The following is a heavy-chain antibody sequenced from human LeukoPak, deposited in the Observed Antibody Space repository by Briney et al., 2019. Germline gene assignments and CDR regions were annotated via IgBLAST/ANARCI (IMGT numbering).Heavy chain of an antibody. V-gene: IGHV3-21*01. D-gene: IGHD3-22*01. Sequence: GGSLRLSCAASGFTFSSYDMNWVRQAPGKGLEWVSSISSSSSYIYYADSVKGRFTISRDNAKNSLYLQMNSLRAEDTAVYYCAREYDSSGYYYYYYYYGMDVWGQGTTVTVSS. J-gene: IGHJ6*02. CDR3: AREYDSSGYYYYYYYYGMDV. CDR1: GFTFSSYD. CDR2: ISSSSSYI.